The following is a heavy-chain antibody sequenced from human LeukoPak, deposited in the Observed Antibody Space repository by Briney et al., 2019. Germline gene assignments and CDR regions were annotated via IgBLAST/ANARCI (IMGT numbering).Heavy chain of an antibody. CDR2: IGSSGTTI. V-gene: IGHV3-48*01. J-gene: IGHJ6*02. CDR3: ARDRNFGVFTKKGLDV. D-gene: IGHD3-3*01. Sequence: GGSLRLSCIVSGFIFSDYGMSWVRQAPGKGLTWISYIGSSGTTIYQRDSVKGRFTISRDNGKNSLYLQMNSLRAEDTAVYYCARDRNFGVFTKKGLDVWGQGTTVTVSS. CDR1: GFIFSDYG.